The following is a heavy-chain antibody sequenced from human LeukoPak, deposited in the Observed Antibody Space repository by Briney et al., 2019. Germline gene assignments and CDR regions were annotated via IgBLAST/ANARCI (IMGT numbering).Heavy chain of an antibody. CDR1: GGSISSPSSY. CDR2: MYYSGST. J-gene: IGHJ4*02. D-gene: IGHD6-13*01. CDR3: ARLLRIAAAGTYFDN. Sequence: SETLSLTCAVSGGSISSPSSYWGWIRQPPGKGLEWIGSMYYSGSTHYNSSLESRVTISVDTPKNQFSLKLTSVTAADTAVYYCARLLRIAAAGTYFDNWGQGALVTVSS. V-gene: IGHV4-39*07.